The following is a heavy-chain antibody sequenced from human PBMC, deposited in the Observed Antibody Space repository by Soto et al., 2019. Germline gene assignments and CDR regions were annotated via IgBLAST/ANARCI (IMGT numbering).Heavy chain of an antibody. CDR1: AGSLSRYY. CDR2: IYYSGRT. D-gene: IGHD2-21*02. J-gene: IGHJ4*03. CDR3: PSDWFYSGGDCYYIDF. V-gene: IGHV4-59*01. Sequence: SQSMSLTRPVDAGSLSRYYWSWIRQPPRKGLEWIGYIYYSGRTNYNPSPKSRATISVDTPRTQFSLKLTSVTAAEPPVFYWPSDWFYSGGDCYYIDFWGQGTMVTVSS.